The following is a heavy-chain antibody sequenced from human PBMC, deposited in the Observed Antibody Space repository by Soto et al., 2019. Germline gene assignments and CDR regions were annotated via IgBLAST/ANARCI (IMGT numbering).Heavy chain of an antibody. CDR2: IYYSGST. D-gene: IGHD3-22*01. V-gene: IGHV4-31*03. J-gene: IGHJ3*02. CDR3: ARVTRRVYYYDSSGYKNAFDX. Sequence: SATLSLTCTVSGGSISSVGYYWSWIRQHPGKGLELIGYIYYSGSTYYNPSLKSRVTISVDTSKNQFSLKLSSVTAADTAVYYCARVTRRVYYYDSSGYKNAFDXWGQGTMVTVS. CDR1: GGSISSVGYY.